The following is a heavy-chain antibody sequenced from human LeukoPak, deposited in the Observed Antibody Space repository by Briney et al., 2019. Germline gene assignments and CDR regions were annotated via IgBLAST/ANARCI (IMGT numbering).Heavy chain of an antibody. J-gene: IGHJ4*02. CDR1: GFTFSSYA. D-gene: IGHD4-11*01. CDR2: ISGSGGST. CDR3: AKESWSLMTTVTTPDY. V-gene: IGHV3-23*01. Sequence: QSGGSLRLSCAASGFTFSSYAMSWVRQAPGKGLEWVSAISGSGGSTYYADSVKGRFTISRDNSKNTLYLQMNSLRAEDTAVYYCAKESWSLMTTVTTPDYWGQGTLVTVSS.